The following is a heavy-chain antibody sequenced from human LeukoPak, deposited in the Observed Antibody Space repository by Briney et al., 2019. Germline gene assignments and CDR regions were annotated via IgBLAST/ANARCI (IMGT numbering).Heavy chain of an antibody. CDR1: GYTFTSYA. Sequence: GASVKVSCKASGYTFTSYAMHWVRQAPGQRLEWMGWINAGNGNTKYSQKFQGRVTITRATSASTAYMELSSLRSEDTAVYYCARDLLWFGDLFDPWGQGTLVTVSS. CDR3: ARDLLWFGDLFDP. D-gene: IGHD3-10*01. V-gene: IGHV1-3*01. J-gene: IGHJ5*02. CDR2: INAGNGNT.